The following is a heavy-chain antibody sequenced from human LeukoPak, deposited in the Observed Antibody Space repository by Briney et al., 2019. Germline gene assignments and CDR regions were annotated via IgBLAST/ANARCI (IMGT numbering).Heavy chain of an antibody. CDR1: GYTFTSYG. Sequence: GASVKVSCKASGYTFTSYGISWVRQAPGQGLEWMGWISAYNGNTNYAQKLQGRVTMTTDTSTSTAYMELRSLRSDDTAVYYCARAGSSTQEVAYGMDVWGQGTTVTVSS. J-gene: IGHJ6*02. D-gene: IGHD2-2*01. V-gene: IGHV1-18*01. CDR2: ISAYNGNT. CDR3: ARAGSSTQEVAYGMDV.